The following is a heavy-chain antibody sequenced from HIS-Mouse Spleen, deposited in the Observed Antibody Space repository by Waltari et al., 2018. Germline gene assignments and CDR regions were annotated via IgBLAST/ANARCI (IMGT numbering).Heavy chain of an antibody. Sequence: QVQLQESGPGLVKPSQTLSLTCTVSGGAISSGGYYWSWIRQHPGKGLEWIGYIAYSGSTYYNPALKSGVTISVETSKNQFSLKLSSVTAADTAVYYCARSPYYDFWSGYSDNWFDPWGQGTLVTVSS. CDR1: GGAISSGGYY. J-gene: IGHJ5*02. D-gene: IGHD3-3*01. CDR2: IAYSGST. CDR3: ARSPYYDFWSGYSDNWFDP. V-gene: IGHV4-31*03.